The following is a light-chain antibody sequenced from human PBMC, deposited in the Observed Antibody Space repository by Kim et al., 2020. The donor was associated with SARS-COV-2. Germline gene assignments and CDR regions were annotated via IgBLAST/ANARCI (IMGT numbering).Light chain of an antibody. Sequence: QSALTQPASVSGSPGQSITISCTGTSSDVGGYNYVSWYQQHPGKPPKLMIYDVSKRPSGVSNRFSGSKSGNTASLTISGLQAEDEADYYCSSYTSSSRVFGGGTQLTVL. J-gene: IGLJ3*02. CDR1: SSDVGGYNY. CDR2: DVS. CDR3: SSYTSSSRV. V-gene: IGLV2-14*01.